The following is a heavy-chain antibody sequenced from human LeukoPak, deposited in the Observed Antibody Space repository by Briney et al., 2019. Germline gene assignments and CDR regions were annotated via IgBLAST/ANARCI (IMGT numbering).Heavy chain of an antibody. Sequence: GASVKVSCKASGGTFSSYAISWVRQAPGQGLEWMGGIIPIFGTANYAQKFQGRVTINTDESTSTAYMELSSLRSEDTAVYYCARDLGVSIAAAGASWGQGTLVTVSS. CDR3: ARDLGVSIAAAGAS. V-gene: IGHV1-69*05. CDR1: GGTFSSYA. D-gene: IGHD6-13*01. J-gene: IGHJ5*02. CDR2: IIPIFGTA.